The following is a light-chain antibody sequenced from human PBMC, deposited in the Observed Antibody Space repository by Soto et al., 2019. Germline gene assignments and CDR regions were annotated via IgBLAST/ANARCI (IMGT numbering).Light chain of an antibody. CDR1: QSISNW. CDR3: QQYDSYPWT. V-gene: IGKV1-5*03. CDR2: KAS. Sequence: DIQMSQSPSTLSASVGDRITITCRARQSISNWLAWYQQKPGKAPKLLLYKASSLESGVPSRFSGSGSGTEFTLTISRLRPDDFATYYCQQYDSYPWTFGQGTKVQI. J-gene: IGKJ1*01.